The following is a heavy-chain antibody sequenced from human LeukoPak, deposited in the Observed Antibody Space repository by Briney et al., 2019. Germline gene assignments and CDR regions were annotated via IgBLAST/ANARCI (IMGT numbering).Heavy chain of an antibody. V-gene: IGHV4-59*01. J-gene: IGHJ4*02. CDR1: GGSISSYY. Sequence: PSETLSLTCTVSGGSISSYYWSWIRQPPGKGLEWIGNIYDSGSINYNPSLKSRVTISVDTSKNQCSLKLSSVTAADTAVYYCARQSISGSSLSYFDYWGQGTLVNVSS. CDR3: ARQSISGSSLSYFDY. D-gene: IGHD3-22*01. CDR2: IYDSGSI.